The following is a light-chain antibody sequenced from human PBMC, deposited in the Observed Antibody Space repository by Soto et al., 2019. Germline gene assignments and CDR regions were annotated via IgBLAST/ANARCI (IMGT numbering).Light chain of an antibody. CDR3: QQYDSYSPT. Sequence: DIQMTQSPSTLSASVGDRVTITCRASQSINNWLAWYQQKPGKAPNLLIYDASSLVTGVPSRFSGSGSGTEFTLTISSLQPDDLATYHCQQYDSYSPTLGQGTKVDIK. V-gene: IGKV1-5*01. CDR2: DAS. J-gene: IGKJ1*01. CDR1: QSINNW.